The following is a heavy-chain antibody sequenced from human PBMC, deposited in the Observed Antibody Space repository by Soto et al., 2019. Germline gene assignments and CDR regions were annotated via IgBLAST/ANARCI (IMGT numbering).Heavy chain of an antibody. CDR3: AMAVSATFDY. V-gene: IGHV3-30*04. Sequence: GGSLRLSCAVSAFTFSSYAMHWVRQAPGEGLEWVAVISYDGRNKYYTDSVKGRFTISRDNSKNTLYLQMNSLRAEDTAVYYCAMAVSATFDYWGQGTLVTVSS. CDR1: AFTFSSYA. D-gene: IGHD6-19*01. CDR2: ISYDGRNK. J-gene: IGHJ4*02.